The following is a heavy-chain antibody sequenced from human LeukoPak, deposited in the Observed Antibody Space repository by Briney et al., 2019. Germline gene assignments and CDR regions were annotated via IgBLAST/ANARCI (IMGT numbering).Heavy chain of an antibody. CDR2: IRSKTNTYAT. CDR3: TRREGELGTADY. D-gene: IGHD1-26*01. V-gene: IGHV3-73*01. J-gene: IGHJ4*02. CDR1: GFTFSGSA. Sequence: GGSLRLSCAASGFTFSGSAMLWVRQASGKGLEWVGRIRSKTNTYATAYAASVKGRFTISRDDSKNTAYLQMNSLKTEDTAVYYCTRREGELGTADYWGQGTLVTVSS.